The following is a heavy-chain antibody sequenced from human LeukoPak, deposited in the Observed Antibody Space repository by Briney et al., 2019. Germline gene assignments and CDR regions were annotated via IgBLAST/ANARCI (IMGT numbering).Heavy chain of an antibody. Sequence: GGSLRLSCAASGFTFSSYAMNWVRQAPGKGLEWVSAISGSGGSTYYADSVKGRFTISRDNSKNTLYLQMNSLRAEDTAVYYCAKDVTWNPEYYFDYWGQGTLVTVSS. CDR1: GFTFSSYA. V-gene: IGHV3-23*01. D-gene: IGHD1-1*01. CDR3: AKDVTWNPEYYFDY. J-gene: IGHJ4*02. CDR2: ISGSGGST.